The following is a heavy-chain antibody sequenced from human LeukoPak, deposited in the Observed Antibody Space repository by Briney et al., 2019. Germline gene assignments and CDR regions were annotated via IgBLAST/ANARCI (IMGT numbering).Heavy chain of an antibody. CDR1: GGSISSYY. Sequence: SETLSLTCTVSGGSISSYYWSWIRQPPGKGLAGVGNNDYTGGANDNPSLQSRVTILVDTSKNQFSLKLISVTAADTAVYFCARNGPHYYDNSGYLDSWGQGALVTVSS. V-gene: IGHV4-59*01. CDR3: ARNGPHYYDNSGYLDS. D-gene: IGHD3-22*01. J-gene: IGHJ4*02. CDR2: NDYTGGA.